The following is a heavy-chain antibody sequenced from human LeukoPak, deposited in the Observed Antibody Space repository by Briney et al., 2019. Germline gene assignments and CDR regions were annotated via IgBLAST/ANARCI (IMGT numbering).Heavy chain of an antibody. Sequence: PGGSLRLSCAASGFTFFTYDMHWVRQAPGKGLEWVAFIRYDGSNKYYADSVEGRFTVSRDNSKNTMYLQMNSLRAEDTAVYYCARGWHASSWLPEFWGQGTLVTVSS. V-gene: IGHV3-30*02. CDR3: ARGWHASSWLPEF. J-gene: IGHJ4*02. CDR1: GFTFFTYD. CDR2: IRYDGSNK. D-gene: IGHD6-13*01.